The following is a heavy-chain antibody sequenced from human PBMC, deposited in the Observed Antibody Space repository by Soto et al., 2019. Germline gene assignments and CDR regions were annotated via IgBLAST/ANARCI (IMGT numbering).Heavy chain of an antibody. J-gene: IGHJ4*02. CDR3: AKLSTYSGPTYYFDY. Sequence: GGSLRLSCAASGFTFSSYAMSWVRQAPGKGLEWVSAISGSGGSTYYADSVKGRLTISRDNSKNTLYLQMNSLRAEDTAVYYCAKLSTYSGPTYYFDYWGQGTLVTVSS. CDR1: GFTFSSYA. V-gene: IGHV3-23*01. D-gene: IGHD2-21*01. CDR2: ISGSGGST.